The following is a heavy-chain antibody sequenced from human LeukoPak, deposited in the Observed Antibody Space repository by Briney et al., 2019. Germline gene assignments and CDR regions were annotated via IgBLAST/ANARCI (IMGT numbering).Heavy chain of an antibody. CDR2: IYSGGST. CDR1: GFTVSSNY. CDR3: AREKDEDSSGWRYFDL. V-gene: IGHV3-66*01. J-gene: IGHJ2*01. Sequence: GGSLRLSCAASGFTVSSNYMSWVRQAPGKGLAWVSVIYSGGSTYYADSVKGRFTISRDNSKNTLYLQMNSLRAEDTAVYYCAREKDEDSSGWRYFDLWGRGTLVTVSS. D-gene: IGHD6-19*01.